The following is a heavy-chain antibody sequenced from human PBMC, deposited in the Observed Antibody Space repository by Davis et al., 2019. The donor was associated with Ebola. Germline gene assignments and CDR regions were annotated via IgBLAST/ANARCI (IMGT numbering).Heavy chain of an antibody. Sequence: GESLKISCAASGFTFSNAWMSWVRQAPGKGLEWVAGISYDVSRDYHADSVKGRFTISRDNYRKTLYLQMNSLRPEDTAMYYCARSERYCSGGSCYHYGMDVWGKGTTVTVSS. D-gene: IGHD2-15*01. V-gene: IGHV3-30*03. CDR2: ISYDVSRD. J-gene: IGHJ6*04. CDR3: ARSERYCSGGSCYHYGMDV. CDR1: GFTFSNAW.